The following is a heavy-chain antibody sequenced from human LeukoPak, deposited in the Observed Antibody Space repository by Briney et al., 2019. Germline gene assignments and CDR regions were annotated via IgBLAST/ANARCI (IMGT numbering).Heavy chain of an antibody. Sequence: SETLSLSCTDSGDSISSYYWSWIRQPAGRGLGWIGRIYTSGSTNYNPSLKSRVTMSVDTSKNQFSLKLSSVTAADTAVYYCAREYVPAASRSYYYYMDVWGKGTTVTVSS. J-gene: IGHJ6*03. CDR1: GDSISSYY. CDR2: IYTSGST. V-gene: IGHV4-4*07. D-gene: IGHD2-2*01. CDR3: AREYVPAASRSYYYYMDV.